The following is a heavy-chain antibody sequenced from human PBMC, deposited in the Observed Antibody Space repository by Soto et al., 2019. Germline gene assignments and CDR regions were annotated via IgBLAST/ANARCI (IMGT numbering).Heavy chain of an antibody. D-gene: IGHD3-22*01. Sequence: ASVKISCKASGGTFSKYTIDWVRQAPGEGLEWMGGIIPLFGTANYAQKFQGRVTITADEVTSTAYMELRSLRSEDTALYYCARQFDYDTSGYYYAYWGQGTLVTVSS. CDR3: ARQFDYDTSGYYYAY. J-gene: IGHJ4*02. CDR1: GGTFSKYT. V-gene: IGHV1-69*13. CDR2: IIPLFGTA.